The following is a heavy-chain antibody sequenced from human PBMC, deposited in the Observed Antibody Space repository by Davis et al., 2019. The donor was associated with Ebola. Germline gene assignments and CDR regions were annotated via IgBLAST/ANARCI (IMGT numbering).Heavy chain of an antibody. J-gene: IGHJ4*02. CDR2: IDNGGGGT. CDR3: ATVFDY. V-gene: IGHV3-74*01. CDR1: GLTFTNSW. Sequence: GESLKISCAVSGLTFTNSWIHWVRQAPGKGLAWVSRIDNGGGGTSYADSVKGRFTISSDNAKNKVYLQMNSLRADDTAVYYCATVFDYWGQGILVTVSS.